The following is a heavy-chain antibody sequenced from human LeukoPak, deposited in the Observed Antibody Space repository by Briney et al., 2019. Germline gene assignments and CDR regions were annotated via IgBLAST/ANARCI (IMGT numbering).Heavy chain of an antibody. CDR3: VKDGGLLIAVAGNYFDY. Sequence: GGSLRLSCSASGFTFSSYAMHWVRQASGKGLEYVSAISSNGGSTYYADSVKGRFTISRDNSKNTLYLQMSSLRAEDTAVYYCVKDGGLLIAVAGNYFDYWGQGTLVTVSS. V-gene: IGHV3-64D*06. J-gene: IGHJ4*02. D-gene: IGHD6-19*01. CDR2: ISSNGGST. CDR1: GFTFSSYA.